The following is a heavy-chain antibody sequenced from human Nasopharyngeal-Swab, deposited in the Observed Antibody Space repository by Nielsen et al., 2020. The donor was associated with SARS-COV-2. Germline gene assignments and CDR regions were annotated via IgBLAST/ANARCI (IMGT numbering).Heavy chain of an antibody. CDR1: GFNVSNNY. CDR2: IYSSGSI. CDR3: AKDARMAAAGTRYY. J-gene: IGHJ4*02. D-gene: IGHD6-13*01. Sequence: GALKISSAASGFNVSNNYMTWVRQAPGKGLEWVSSIYSSGSIYHADSVKGRFIISRDTSKNTLSPRMNSLRVEDTAVYYCAKDARMAAAGTRYYWGQGILVTVSS. V-gene: IGHV3-53*01.